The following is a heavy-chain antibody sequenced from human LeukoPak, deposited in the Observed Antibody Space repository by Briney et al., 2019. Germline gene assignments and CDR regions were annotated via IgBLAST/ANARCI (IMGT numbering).Heavy chain of an antibody. Sequence: GRSLRLSCAASGFTFSIYAMNWVRQAPGKGLEWVSGISGSGGSTYFADSVKGRFTISRDNSKNTLYLQINSLRAEDTALYYCAKASMVRGVNSFDYWGQGTLVTVSS. J-gene: IGHJ4*02. D-gene: IGHD3-10*01. CDR2: ISGSGGST. CDR1: GFTFSIYA. V-gene: IGHV3-23*01. CDR3: AKASMVRGVNSFDY.